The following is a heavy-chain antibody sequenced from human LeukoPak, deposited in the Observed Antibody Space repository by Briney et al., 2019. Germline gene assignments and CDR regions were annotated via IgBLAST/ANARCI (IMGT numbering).Heavy chain of an antibody. Sequence: GGSLRLSCAASGFTLSSYWMHWVRQAPGKGLVWGSRINGDGSSTPYANSVKGRFTISRDNAKNTLYLQMHSLRADDTAVYYCARGSTSGWPDYFDYWGQGSVVTVSS. V-gene: IGHV3-74*01. CDR3: ARGSTSGWPDYFDY. D-gene: IGHD6-19*01. J-gene: IGHJ4*02. CDR1: GFTLSSYW. CDR2: INGDGSST.